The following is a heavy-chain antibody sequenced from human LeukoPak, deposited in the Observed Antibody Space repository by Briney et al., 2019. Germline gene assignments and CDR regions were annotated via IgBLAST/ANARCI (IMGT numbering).Heavy chain of an antibody. CDR1: GFTFSSYG. V-gene: IGHV3-30*18. J-gene: IGHJ6*02. CDR2: ISYDGSNK. Sequence: PGGSLRLSCAASGFTFSSYGMPWVRQAPGKGLEWVAVISYDGSNKYYADSVKGRFTISRDNSKNTLYLQMNSLRAEDTAVYYCAKDKGGRYYYGMDVWGQGTTVTVSS. CDR3: AKDKGGRYYYGMDV.